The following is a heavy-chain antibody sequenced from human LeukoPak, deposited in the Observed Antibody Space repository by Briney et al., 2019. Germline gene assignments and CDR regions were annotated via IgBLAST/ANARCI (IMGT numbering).Heavy chain of an antibody. J-gene: IGHJ4*02. V-gene: IGHV4-30-4*08. CDR3: ARELSYSLSRSYYFDY. CDR2: FYYSGST. D-gene: IGHD4-11*01. CDR1: GGSISSGDYY. Sequence: PSQTLSLTCTVSGGSISSGDYYWSWIRQPPGKGLEWIGYFYYSGSTYYNPSLKSRVTISVDTSKNQFSLKLSSVTAADTAVYYCARELSYSLSRSYYFDYWGQGTLSPSPQ.